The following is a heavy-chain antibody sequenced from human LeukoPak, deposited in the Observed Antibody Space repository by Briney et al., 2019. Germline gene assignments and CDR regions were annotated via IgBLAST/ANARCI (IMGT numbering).Heavy chain of an antibody. CDR2: ISGSGGST. D-gene: IGHD2-15*01. CDR1: GGTFSSYA. V-gene: IGHV3-23*01. CDR3: AGIHCSGGSCHPPSDFDY. J-gene: IGHJ4*02. Sequence: SCKASGGTFSSYAMSWVRQAPGKGLEWVSAISGSGGSTYYADSVKGRFTISKDNAKNSLYLQMNSLRAEDTAVYYCAGIHCSGGSCHPPSDFDYWGQGTLVTVSS.